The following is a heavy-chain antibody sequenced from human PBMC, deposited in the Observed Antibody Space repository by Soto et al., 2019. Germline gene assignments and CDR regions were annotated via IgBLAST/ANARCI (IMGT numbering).Heavy chain of an antibody. CDR1: GGSISSNY. D-gene: IGHD6-19*01. Sequence: SETLSLTCTVSGGSISSNYWSWIRQAPGKGLEWIGHIYYNGNTNYNPSLRSRVTLSVDTSKNQFSLKLTSVTAADTAVYYCATWGGSAWPIWFGPWGQGTLVTVS. CDR3: ATWGGSAWPIWFGP. V-gene: IGHV4-59*12. J-gene: IGHJ5*02. CDR2: IYYNGNT.